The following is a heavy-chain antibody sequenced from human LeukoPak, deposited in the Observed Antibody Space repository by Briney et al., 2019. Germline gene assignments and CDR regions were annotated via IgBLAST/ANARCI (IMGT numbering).Heavy chain of an antibody. CDR3: ARESLYDFWSGYYGYYFDY. CDR1: GGSISSGSYY. J-gene: IGHJ4*02. CDR2: IYYSGST. D-gene: IGHD3-3*01. Sequence: IPSETLSLTCTVSGGSISSGSYYWGWLRQPPGKGLEWIGRIYYSGSTYYNPSLKSRVTISVDTSKNQFPLKLSSVTAADTAVYYCARESLYDFWSGYYGYYFDYWGQGTLVTVSS. V-gene: IGHV4-39*06.